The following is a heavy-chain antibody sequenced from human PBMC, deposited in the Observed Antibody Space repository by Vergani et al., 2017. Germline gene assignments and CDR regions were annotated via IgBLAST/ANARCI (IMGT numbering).Heavy chain of an antibody. CDR3: ARRRGSGSYDS. V-gene: IGHV3-11*01. CDR1: GFTFSDFY. J-gene: IGHJ5*01. D-gene: IGHD1-26*01. Sequence: VQLLESGGGLVNPGGSLRLSCAASGFTFSDFYMSWIRQAPGKGPEWVSYIDSSGSTIYYADSVKGRFTMSRDNAKNSLYLQMNSLRAEDTAVYYCARRRGSGSYDSWGQGTLVTVSS. CDR2: IDSSGSTI.